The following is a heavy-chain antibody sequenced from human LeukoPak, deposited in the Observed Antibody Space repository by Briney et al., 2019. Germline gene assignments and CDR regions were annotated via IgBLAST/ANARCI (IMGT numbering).Heavy chain of an antibody. CDR3: ARDPRGITALVDYFDY. V-gene: IGHV3-11*01. CDR1: GFTFSNYA. Sequence: PGGSLRLSCAASGFTFSNYAMSWVRQAPGKGLEWVSYISSSGSAIYYADSVKGRFTISRDNAKNSLYLQMSSLRVEDTAVYYCARDPRGITALVDYFDYWGQGTLVTVSS. J-gene: IGHJ4*02. CDR2: ISSSGSAI. D-gene: IGHD5-18*01.